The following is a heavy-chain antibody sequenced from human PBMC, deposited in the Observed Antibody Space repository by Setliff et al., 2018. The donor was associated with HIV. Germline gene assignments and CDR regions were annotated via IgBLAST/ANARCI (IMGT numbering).Heavy chain of an antibody. D-gene: IGHD6-13*01. V-gene: IGHV4-39*01. J-gene: IGHJ4*02. CDR2: LYYTGST. CDR3: ARHRQQLVDY. CDR1: GDSISSGSYY. Sequence: SETLSLTCTVSGDSISSGSYYWSWIRQPAGKGLEWIGSLYYTGSTYYNPSLKNRVTISVDTSKNQFSLKLSSVTAADTAVYYCARHRQQLVDYWGQGTLVTVSS.